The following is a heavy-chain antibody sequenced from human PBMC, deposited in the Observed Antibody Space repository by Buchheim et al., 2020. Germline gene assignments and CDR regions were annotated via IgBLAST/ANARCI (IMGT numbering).Heavy chain of an antibody. CDR1: GLTVSSNY. CDR3: ARGIAVAGRHWFDP. V-gene: IGHV3-53*02. D-gene: IGHD6-19*01. CDR2: IYSGGST. Sequence: EVQLVETGGGLIQPGGSLRLSCAASGLTVSSNYMSWVRQAPGKGLEWVSVIYSGGSTYYADSVKGRFTISRDNSKNTLFLQMNSLRAEDTAVYYCARGIAVAGRHWFDPWGQGTL. J-gene: IGHJ5*02.